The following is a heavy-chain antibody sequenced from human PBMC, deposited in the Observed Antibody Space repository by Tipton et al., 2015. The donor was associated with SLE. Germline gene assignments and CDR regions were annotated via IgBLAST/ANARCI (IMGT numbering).Heavy chain of an antibody. CDR2: IYYSGRT. CDR1: GGSISTSNNY. D-gene: IGHD2-21*01. CDR3: ARRRFQSASDS. J-gene: IGHJ4*02. V-gene: IGHV4-39*07. Sequence: TLSLTCTVSGGSISTSNNYCDWIRQPPGKRLEWIGTIYYSGRTDYNPSLKSRVTMSVDTSMNQFSLKLFSVAAADTAVYYCARRRFQSASDSWGQGTLVSVSS.